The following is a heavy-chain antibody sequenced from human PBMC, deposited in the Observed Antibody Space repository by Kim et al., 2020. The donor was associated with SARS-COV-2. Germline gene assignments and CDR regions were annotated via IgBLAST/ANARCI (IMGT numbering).Heavy chain of an antibody. D-gene: IGHD5-12*01. Sequence: GGSLRLSCAASGFTFSNAWMSWVRQAPGKGLEWVGRIKSKTDGGTTDYAAPVKGRFTISRDDSKNTLYLQMNSLKTEDTAVYYCTTEPRVFGGYSGYDRPYYYDSNNYYYGMDVWGQGTTVTVSS. V-gene: IGHV3-15*01. CDR3: TTEPRVFGGYSGYDRPYYYDSNNYYYGMDV. CDR1: GFTFSNAW. CDR2: IKSKTDGGTT. J-gene: IGHJ6*02.